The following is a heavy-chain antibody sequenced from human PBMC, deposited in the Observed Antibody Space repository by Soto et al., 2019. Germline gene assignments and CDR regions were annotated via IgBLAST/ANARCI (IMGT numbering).Heavy chain of an antibody. D-gene: IGHD1-26*01. CDR2: MNPNGGNT. Sequence: QVQLVQSGAEVKKPGASVKVSCKASGYTYTSYDIDRVRQATGQGLEWMGWMNPNGGNTGYAQKFQGRVTMTRNTSISTAYMELSSLRSEDTAVYYCARDDSGSYSTDAFDIWGQGTMVTVSS. CDR3: ARDDSGSYSTDAFDI. CDR1: GYTYTSYD. V-gene: IGHV1-8*01. J-gene: IGHJ3*02.